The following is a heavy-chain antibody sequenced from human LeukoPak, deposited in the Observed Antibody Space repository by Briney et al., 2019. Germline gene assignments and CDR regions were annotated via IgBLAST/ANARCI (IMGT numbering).Heavy chain of an antibody. Sequence: GESLKISCKGSGYSFTSYWIGWVRQMPGKGLGWMGIIYPGDSDTRYSPSFQGQVTISADKSISTAYLQWSSLKASDTAMYYCARTYIAARPGAYYYMHVWGKGTTVTVSS. D-gene: IGHD6-6*01. J-gene: IGHJ6*03. CDR3: ARTYIAARPGAYYYMHV. CDR1: GYSFTSYW. V-gene: IGHV5-51*03. CDR2: IYPGDSDT.